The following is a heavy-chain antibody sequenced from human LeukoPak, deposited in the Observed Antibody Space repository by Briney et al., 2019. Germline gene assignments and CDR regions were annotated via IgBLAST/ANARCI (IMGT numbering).Heavy chain of an antibody. V-gene: IGHV3-53*01. J-gene: IGHJ1*01. CDR1: GFTLSSYA. CDR3: ASMYFSQYLQH. CDR2: IYSGGST. Sequence: GSLRLSCAASGFTLSSYAMSWVRQAPGKGLEWVSVIYSGGSTYYADSVKGRFTISRDNSKNTLYLQMNSLRAEDTAVYYCASMYFSQYLQHWGQGTLVTVSS. D-gene: IGHD2-8*01.